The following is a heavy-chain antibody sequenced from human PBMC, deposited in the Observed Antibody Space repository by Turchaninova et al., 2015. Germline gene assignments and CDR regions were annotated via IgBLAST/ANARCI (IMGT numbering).Heavy chain of an antibody. CDR3: ARDPQGYTYDY. D-gene: IGHD5-18*01. Sequence: QVQLQESGPGLVKTSETLSLTCTVSGGSISSYFWSWIRQPPGKGLEWIGHIYYTGGTNYNPSLKSRVTISVDTSKNQFSLKLSSVTAADTAVYYCARDPQGYTYDYWGQGALVTVSS. CDR1: GGSISSYF. V-gene: IGHV4-59*01. CDR2: IYYTGGT. J-gene: IGHJ4*02.